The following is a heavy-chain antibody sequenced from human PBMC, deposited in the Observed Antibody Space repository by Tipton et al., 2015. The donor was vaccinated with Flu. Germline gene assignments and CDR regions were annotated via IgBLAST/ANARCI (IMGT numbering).Heavy chain of an antibody. CDR3: TRALDY. CDR1: GFTFSSYE. J-gene: IGHJ4*02. CDR2: ISGGANSI. Sequence: SLRLSCVASGFTFSSYEMNWVRQAPGKGLEWVSYISGGANSIYYADSVKGRFTISRDNAKNSLYLQMNSLRAEDTAVYYCTRALDYWGQGTPVTVSS. V-gene: IGHV3-48*03.